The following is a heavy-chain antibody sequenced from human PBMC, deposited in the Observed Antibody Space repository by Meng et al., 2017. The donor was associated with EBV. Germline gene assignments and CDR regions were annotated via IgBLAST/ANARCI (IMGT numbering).Heavy chain of an antibody. CDR3: ARVGIAVAGTGDY. CDR1: GYTFTGYY. J-gene: IGHJ4*02. V-gene: IGHV1-2*06. CDR2: INPNSGGT. Sequence: QGQSVQSGAEVKKPGGSVKVSCKASGYTFTGYYMHWVRQAPGQGLEWMGRINPNSGGTNYAQKFQGRVTMTRDTSISTAYMELSRLRSDDTAVYYCARVGIAVAGTGDYWGQGTLVTVSS. D-gene: IGHD6-19*01.